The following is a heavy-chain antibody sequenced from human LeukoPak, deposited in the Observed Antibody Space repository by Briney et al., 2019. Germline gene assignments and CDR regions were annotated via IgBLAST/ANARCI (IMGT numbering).Heavy chain of an antibody. V-gene: IGHV1-69*04. J-gene: IGHJ6*02. CDR1: GGTFSSYA. CDR3: ASPYCSSTSCYALNYYYYGMDV. Sequence: SVKVSCKASGGTFSSYAISGVRQAPGQGLEWMGRIIPILGIANYAQKFQGRVTITADKSTSTAYMELSSLRSEDTAVYYCASPYCSSTSCYALNYYYYGMDVWGQGTTVTVSS. CDR2: IIPILGIA. D-gene: IGHD2-2*01.